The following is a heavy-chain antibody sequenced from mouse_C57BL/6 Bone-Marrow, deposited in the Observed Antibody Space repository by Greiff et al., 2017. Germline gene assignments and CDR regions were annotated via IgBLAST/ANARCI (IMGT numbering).Heavy chain of an antibody. J-gene: IGHJ3*01. Sequence: VKLQESGPGLVQPSQSLSITCTVSGFSLTSYGVHWVRQSPGKGLECLGVIWSGGSTDYNAAFISRLSISKDNSKSQVFFKMNSLQADDTAIYYCARKKENGYEGFAYWGQGTLVTVSA. CDR2: IWSGGST. CDR1: GFSLTSYG. CDR3: ARKKENGYEGFAY. D-gene: IGHD2-2*01. V-gene: IGHV2-2*01.